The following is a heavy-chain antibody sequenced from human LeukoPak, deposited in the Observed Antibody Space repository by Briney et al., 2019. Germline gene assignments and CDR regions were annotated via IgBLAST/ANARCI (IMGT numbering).Heavy chain of an antibody. CDR2: IYHSGTS. J-gene: IGHJ4*02. CDR3: ARTKGGGSSVDY. Sequence: SETLSLTCTVSGGSISTGGYSWTWIRQPPGKGLEWIGYIYHSGTSYHSPSLQSRVTISVDRSKNQFSLKLSSVTAADTAVYYCARTKGGGSSVDYWGQGTLVTVSS. CDR1: GGSISTGGYS. V-gene: IGHV4-30-2*01. D-gene: IGHD4-23*01.